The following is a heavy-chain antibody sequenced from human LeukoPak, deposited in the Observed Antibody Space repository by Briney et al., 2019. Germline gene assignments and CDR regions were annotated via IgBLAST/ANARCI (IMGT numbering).Heavy chain of an antibody. CDR3: AKWRDFWSGYPDDFDY. V-gene: IGHV3-30*02. Sequence: GGSLRLSCAASGFTFSSYGMHWVRQAPGKGLEWVAFIRYDGSNKYYADSVKGRFTISRDNSKNTLYLQMNSLRAEDTAVYYCAKWRDFWSGYPDDFDYWGQGTLVTVSS. CDR2: IRYDGSNK. J-gene: IGHJ4*02. D-gene: IGHD3-3*01. CDR1: GFTFSSYG.